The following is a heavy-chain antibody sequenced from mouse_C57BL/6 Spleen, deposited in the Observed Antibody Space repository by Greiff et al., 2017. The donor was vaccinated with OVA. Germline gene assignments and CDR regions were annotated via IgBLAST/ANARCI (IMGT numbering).Heavy chain of an antibody. V-gene: IGHV1-82*01. J-gene: IGHJ4*01. CDR2: IYPGDGDT. CDR1: GYAFSSSW. Sequence: QVQLKESGPELVKPGASVKISCKASGYAFSSSWMNWVKQRPGKGLEWIGRIYPGDGDTNYNGKFKGKATLTADKSSSTAYMQLSSLTSEDSAVYFCARSPYYYGSSYMNYYAMDYWGQGTSVTVSS. D-gene: IGHD1-1*01. CDR3: ARSPYYYGSSYMNYYAMDY.